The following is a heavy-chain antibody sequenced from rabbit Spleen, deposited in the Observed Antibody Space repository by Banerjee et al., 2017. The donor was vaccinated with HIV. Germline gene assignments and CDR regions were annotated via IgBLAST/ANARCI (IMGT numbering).Heavy chain of an antibody. Sequence: QEQLVESGGGLVKPEGSLTLTCKASGFSFSDRDVMCWVRQAPGKGLEWIACIDAGSSGFTYFVTWAEGRFTISKTSSTTVTLEMTRLTAADTATYFCARDTASSFSSYGMDLWGQGTLVTVS. V-gene: IGHV1S45*01. J-gene: IGHJ6*01. D-gene: IGHD8-1*01. CDR3: ARDTASSFSSYGMDL. CDR1: GFSFSDRDV. CDR2: IDAGSSGFT.